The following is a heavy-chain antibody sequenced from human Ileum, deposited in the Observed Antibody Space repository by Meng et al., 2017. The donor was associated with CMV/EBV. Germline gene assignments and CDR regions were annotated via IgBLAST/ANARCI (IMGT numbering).Heavy chain of an antibody. D-gene: IGHD2-8*02. Sequence: RLACAACGFTFSSYWTHGVRQEPGRGLVWVAQVNPDGTTTTYADSVKGRFTISRDNAKNTLYLQMTSLRAEDTAVYYCVRSGGTFDYWGQGTLVTVSS. V-gene: IGHV3-74*01. CDR2: VNPDGTTT. J-gene: IGHJ4*02. CDR3: VRSGGTFDY. CDR1: GFTFSSYW.